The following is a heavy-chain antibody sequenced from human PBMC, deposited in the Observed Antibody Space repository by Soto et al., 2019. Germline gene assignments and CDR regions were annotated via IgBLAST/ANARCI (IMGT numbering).Heavy chain of an antibody. J-gene: IGHJ4*02. CDR1: GYTFTSYA. Sequence: ASVKVSCKASGYTFTSYAMHWVRQAPGQRLEWMGWVNAGNGNTKYSQKFQGRVTITRDTSASTAYLELSSLRSEDTAVYYCARGPGGPDGPGDYWGQGTLVTVSS. D-gene: IGHD2-15*01. CDR2: VNAGNGNT. CDR3: ARGPGGPDGPGDY. V-gene: IGHV1-3*01.